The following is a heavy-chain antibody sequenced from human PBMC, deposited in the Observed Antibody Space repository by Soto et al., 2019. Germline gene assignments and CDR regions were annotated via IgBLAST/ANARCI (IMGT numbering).Heavy chain of an antibody. V-gene: IGHV4-34*01. CDR3: ARASPGTLDY. J-gene: IGHJ4*02. D-gene: IGHD1-1*01. Sequence: PSETLSLTCAVYGGSFSGYYWSWIRQPPGKGLEWIGEINHSGSTNYNPSLKSRVTISVDTSQNQFSLKLSSVTAADTAVYYCARASPGTLDYWGQGTLVTVSS. CDR2: INHSGST. CDR1: GGSFSGYY.